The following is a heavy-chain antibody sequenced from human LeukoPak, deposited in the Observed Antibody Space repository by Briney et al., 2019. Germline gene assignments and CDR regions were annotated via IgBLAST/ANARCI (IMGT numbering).Heavy chain of an antibody. CDR2: ISYDGNNT. CDR1: GFTFSTHA. D-gene: IGHD2-15*01. Sequence: PGGSLRLSCVASGFTFSTHAMHWVCQAPGKGLEWVAVISYDGNNTYYADSVKGRFTISRDNSNNTLYLQMKSLRTEDTAVYYCARAGWDSFDIWGHGTMVTVSS. CDR3: ARAGWDSFDI. V-gene: IGHV3-30-3*01. J-gene: IGHJ3*02.